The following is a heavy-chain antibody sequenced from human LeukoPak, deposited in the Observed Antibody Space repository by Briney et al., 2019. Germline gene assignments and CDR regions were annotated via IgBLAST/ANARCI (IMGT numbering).Heavy chain of an antibody. V-gene: IGHV3-74*01. D-gene: IGHD3-16*01. CDR1: GFTFSSYW. J-gene: IGHJ3*02. CDR2: IKSDGSDP. CDR3: AGESFDI. Sequence: PGGSLRLSCAASGFTFSSYWMHRVRQGPGEGLVWVSRIKSDGSDPSYADSVKGRFTISRDNSKNTLYLQMNSLRPEDTAVYYCAGESFDIWGQGTTVTVSS.